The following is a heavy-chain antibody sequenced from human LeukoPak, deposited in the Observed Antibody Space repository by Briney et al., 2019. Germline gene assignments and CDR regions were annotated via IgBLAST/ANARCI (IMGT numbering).Heavy chain of an antibody. V-gene: IGHV3-48*03. CDR3: ARDSTGYSYGYWYYYYYMDV. Sequence: GGSLRLSCAASGFTFSSYEMNWVRQAPGKGLEWVSYISSSGSTIYYADSVKGRFTISRDNAKNSLYLQMNSLRAEDTAVYYCARDSTGYSYGYWYYYYYMDVWGKGTTVTISS. J-gene: IGHJ6*03. CDR2: ISSSGSTI. CDR1: GFTFSSYE. D-gene: IGHD5-18*01.